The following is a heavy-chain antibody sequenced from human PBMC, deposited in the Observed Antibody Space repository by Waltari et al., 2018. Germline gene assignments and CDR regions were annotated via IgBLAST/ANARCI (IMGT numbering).Heavy chain of an antibody. Sequence: QVQLQESGPGLVTPSETLSLTCTVSGGSIRSYYWSWIRQPPGKGLEWIGYIYYSGSTNYNPSLKSRVTISVDTSKNQFSLKLSSVTAADTAVYYCARDRVGATLDWGQGTLVTVSS. V-gene: IGHV4-59*01. CDR3: ARDRVGATLD. J-gene: IGHJ4*02. CDR2: IYYSGST. CDR1: GGSIRSYY. D-gene: IGHD1-26*01.